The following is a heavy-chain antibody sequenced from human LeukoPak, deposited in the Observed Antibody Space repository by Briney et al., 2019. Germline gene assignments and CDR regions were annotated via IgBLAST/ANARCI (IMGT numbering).Heavy chain of an antibody. CDR2: IYTSGST. CDR3: ARDYCSGGSCQGYGMDV. Sequence: PSQTLSLTCTVSGGSISSGSYYWSWIRQPAGKGLEWIGRIYTSGSTNYNPSLKSRVTISVDTSRNQFSLKLSSVTAADTAVYYCARDYCSGGSCQGYGMDVWGQGTTVTVSS. CDR1: GGSISSGSYY. D-gene: IGHD2-15*01. V-gene: IGHV4-61*02. J-gene: IGHJ6*02.